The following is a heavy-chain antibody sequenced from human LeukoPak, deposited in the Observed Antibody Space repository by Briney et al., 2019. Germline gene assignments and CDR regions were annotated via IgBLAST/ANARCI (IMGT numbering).Heavy chain of an antibody. D-gene: IGHD2/OR15-2a*01. V-gene: IGHV3-74*01. J-gene: IGHJ4*02. CDR1: GNYW. CDR2: INSDGSWT. CDR3: ARDQGSMQ. Sequence: PGGSLRLSCAASGNYWMHWVRQAPGKRLVWVSHINSDGSWTSYADSVKGRFTISRDNSKNTLYLQMNSLRAEDTAVYYCARDQGSMQWGQGTLVTVSS.